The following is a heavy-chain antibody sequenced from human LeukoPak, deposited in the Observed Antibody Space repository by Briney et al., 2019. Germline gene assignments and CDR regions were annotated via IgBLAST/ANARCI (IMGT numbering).Heavy chain of an antibody. CDR2: TRNKANSYTT. CDR1: GFTFGDHY. D-gene: IGHD2-2*01. CDR3: ARFGVVPAARYYYGMDV. Sequence: GGSLRLSCAASGFTFGDHYMDWVRQAPGKGLEWVGRTRNKANSYTTEYAASVKGRFTISRDDSKNSLYLQMNSLKTEDTAVYYCARFGVVPAARYYYGMDVWGKGTTVTVSS. J-gene: IGHJ6*04. V-gene: IGHV3-72*01.